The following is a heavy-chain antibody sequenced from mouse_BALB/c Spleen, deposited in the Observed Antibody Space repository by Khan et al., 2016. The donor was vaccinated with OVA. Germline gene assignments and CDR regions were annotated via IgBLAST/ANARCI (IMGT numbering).Heavy chain of an antibody. D-gene: IGHD4-1*01. CDR2: ISSGGDYT. CDR1: GFTFSSYS. Sequence: DVMLVESGGDLVEPGGSLKLSCAASGFTFSSYSMSWVRQTPDKRLEWVATISSGGDYTYYPDIVKGRFTISRDNAKNTLYLQMGSLKSEDTAMYFCASPLTGAFAYWGQGTLVAVSA. V-gene: IGHV5-6*02. CDR3: ASPLTGAFAY. J-gene: IGHJ3*01.